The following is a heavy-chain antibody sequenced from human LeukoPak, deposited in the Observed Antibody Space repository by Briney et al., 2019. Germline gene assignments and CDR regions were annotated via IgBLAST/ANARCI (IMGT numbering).Heavy chain of an antibody. J-gene: IGHJ4*02. V-gene: IGHV3-9*01. Sequence: GGSLRLSCAASGFTFDDYAMHWVRQAPGKGLEWVSGISWNSGSIGYADSVKGRFTISRDNAKNSLYLQMNSLRAEDTAVYYCVRDDDRPDNGLDYWGQGTLVTVSS. CDR3: VRDDDRPDNGLDY. CDR2: ISWNSGSI. CDR1: GFTFDDYA. D-gene: IGHD3-22*01.